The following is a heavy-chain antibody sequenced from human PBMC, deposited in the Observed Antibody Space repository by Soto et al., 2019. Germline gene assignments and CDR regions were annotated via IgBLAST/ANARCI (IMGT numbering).Heavy chain of an antibody. J-gene: IGHJ3*02. Sequence: QVQLVESGGGVVQPGRSLRLSCAASGFSFTTYVMHWVRQAPGKGLEWVAVISHDGSYKYYGDAVKGRFTISRDTSKNAVYLEMNSLRPEDTAVYYCAKWLLAIVGTTLPRDAFNIWGQGTMVTVSS. CDR1: GFSFTTYV. CDR2: ISHDGSYK. CDR3: AKWLLAIVGTTLPRDAFNI. V-gene: IGHV3-30*18. D-gene: IGHD1-26*01.